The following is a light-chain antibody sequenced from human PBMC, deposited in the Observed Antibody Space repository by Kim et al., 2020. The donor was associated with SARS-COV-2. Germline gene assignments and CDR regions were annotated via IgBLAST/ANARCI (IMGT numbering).Light chain of an antibody. CDR1: QSVSST. J-gene: IGKJ3*01. V-gene: IGKV3-15*01. CDR2: GTS. CDR3: QQYNRWPRA. Sequence: SPGEITTLSSTASQSVSSTVAWNQKKPGHAPRLVTSGTSTRATGIPDRFSGGGSGTDFTLTNSCLQSEDFAGYYCQQYNRWPRAFGRGTKVDIK.